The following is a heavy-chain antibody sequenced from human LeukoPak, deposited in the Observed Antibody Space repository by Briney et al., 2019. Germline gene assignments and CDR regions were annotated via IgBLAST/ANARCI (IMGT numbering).Heavy chain of an antibody. CDR3: ARGRATIFGVDQYFDY. CDR1: GGSISSYY. J-gene: IGHJ4*02. V-gene: IGHV4-59*12. D-gene: IGHD3-3*01. CDR2: IYYSGST. Sequence: PSETLSLTCTVSGGSISSYYWSWIRQPPGKGLEWIGYIYYSGSTNYNPSLKSRVTISVDTSKNQFSLKLSSVTAADTAVYYCARGRATIFGVDQYFDYWGQGTLVTVSS.